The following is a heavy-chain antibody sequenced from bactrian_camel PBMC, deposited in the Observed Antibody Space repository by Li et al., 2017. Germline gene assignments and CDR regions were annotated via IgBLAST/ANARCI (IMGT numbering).Heavy chain of an antibody. CDR2: ISASGQST. CDR1: GYAVSSRC. CDR3: VTLRSWYLGFGY. V-gene: IGHV3S1*01. J-gene: IGHJ6*01. D-gene: IGHD6*01. Sequence: QVQLVESGGGLVQPGGSLRLSCAASGYAVSSRCMGWFRQAPGQEREGVAAISASGQSTYYADFVRGRFTIPRDNAQTTLYLQMDSLQSDDTAVYYCVTLRSWYLGFGYWGQGTQGTV.